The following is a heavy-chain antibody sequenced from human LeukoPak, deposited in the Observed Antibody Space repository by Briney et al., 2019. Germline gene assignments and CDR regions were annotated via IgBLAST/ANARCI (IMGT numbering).Heavy chain of an antibody. D-gene: IGHD3-16*01. CDR3: ARGGGLDV. CDR1: GFTFTSYS. Sequence: GGSLRLSCAASGFTFTSYSMSWVRQAPGKGLEWVSGTSDRGDYTYYADSVKGRFTISRDNSKNSLYLQMNGLRAEDTAVYFCARGGGLDVWGQGATVTVSS. CDR2: TSDRGDYT. J-gene: IGHJ6*02. V-gene: IGHV3-23*01.